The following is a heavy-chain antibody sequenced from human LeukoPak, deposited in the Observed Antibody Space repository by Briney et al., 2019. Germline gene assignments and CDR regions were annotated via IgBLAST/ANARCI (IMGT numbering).Heavy chain of an antibody. Sequence: PGGSLRLSCAASGFTFSDYAMHWVRQAPGKGLEYVSAISGNGDGTSYPKSVKGRFTISRDNSKNTVYLQMNSLRAEDTAVYYCARDSVDYGMDVWGQGTTVTVSS. D-gene: IGHD3-10*01. CDR3: ARDSVDYGMDV. J-gene: IGHJ6*02. CDR1: GFTFSDYA. CDR2: ISGNGDGT. V-gene: IGHV3-64*01.